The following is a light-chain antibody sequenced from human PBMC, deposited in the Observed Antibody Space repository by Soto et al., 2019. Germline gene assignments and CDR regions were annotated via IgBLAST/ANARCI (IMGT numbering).Light chain of an antibody. V-gene: IGKV1-5*03. Sequence: DIQMTQSPSTLSASVGDRVTHTCRASQTISGWLAWYQQKPGKAPKLLIYKASSLESGVPSRFSGSGSGTEFILTISSLQPDDFATYYCRHYNSYPWTFGQGTKVDIK. CDR2: KAS. CDR1: QTISGW. J-gene: IGKJ1*01. CDR3: RHYNSYPWT.